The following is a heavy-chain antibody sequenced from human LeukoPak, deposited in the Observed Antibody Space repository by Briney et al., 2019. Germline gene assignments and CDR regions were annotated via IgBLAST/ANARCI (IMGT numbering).Heavy chain of an antibody. CDR2: IYYSGST. CDR1: GGSISSYY. CDR3: ARVPRGVSYYYYGMDV. D-gene: IGHD5/OR15-5a*01. J-gene: IGHJ6*02. Sequence: SETLSLTCTVSGGSISSYYWSWIRQPPGKGLEWIGYIYYSGSTNYNPSLKSRVTISVDTSKNQFSLKLSSVTAADTAVYYCARVPRGVSYYYYGMDVWGQGTTVTVSS. V-gene: IGHV4-59*01.